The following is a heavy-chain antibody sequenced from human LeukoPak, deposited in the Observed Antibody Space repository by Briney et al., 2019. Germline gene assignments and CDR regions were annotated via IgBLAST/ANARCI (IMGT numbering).Heavy chain of an antibody. Sequence: SETLSLTCTVSGGSISSSSYYWGWIRQPPGKGLEWIGSIYYSGSTYYNPSLKSRVTISVDTSKNQFSLKLSSVTAADTAVYYCARDQRLGSSGPEFYYYYMDVWGKGTAVTVSS. J-gene: IGHJ6*03. CDR1: GGSISSSSYY. CDR2: IYYSGST. D-gene: IGHD6-19*01. V-gene: IGHV4-39*02. CDR3: ARDQRLGSSGPEFYYYYMDV.